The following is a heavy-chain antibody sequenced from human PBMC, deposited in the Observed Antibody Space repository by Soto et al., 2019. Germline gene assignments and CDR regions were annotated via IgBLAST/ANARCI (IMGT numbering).Heavy chain of an antibody. V-gene: IGHV4-34*01. Sequence: QVQLQQWGAGLLKPSETLSLTCAVYGGSFSDYYWSWIRQPPGKGLEWIGEINHSGSTNYNPSLKGRVTISIDTSKNQFSLKLSSVTAADTAVYYCARDGIIMVRKAYYGLDVWGQGTTVTVSS. CDR1: GGSFSDYY. CDR3: ARDGIIMVRKAYYGLDV. J-gene: IGHJ6*02. CDR2: INHSGST. D-gene: IGHD3-10*01.